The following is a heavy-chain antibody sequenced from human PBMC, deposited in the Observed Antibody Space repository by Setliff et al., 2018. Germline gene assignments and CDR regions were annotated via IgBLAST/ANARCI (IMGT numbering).Heavy chain of an antibody. V-gene: IGHV2-5*02. CDR2: IYYDDDR. CDR3: ARGFWSGYFVLDF. CDR1: GFSLTTNGVG. D-gene: IGHD3-3*01. Sequence: SGPTLVNPTQTLTLTCTFSGFSLTTNGVGVGWIRQPPGKALEWLALIYYDDDRRYNPSVKNRLTITKDTSKNQVVLTMTNVDPVDTATYYCARGFWSGYFVLDFWGQGSRVTVSS. J-gene: IGHJ4*02.